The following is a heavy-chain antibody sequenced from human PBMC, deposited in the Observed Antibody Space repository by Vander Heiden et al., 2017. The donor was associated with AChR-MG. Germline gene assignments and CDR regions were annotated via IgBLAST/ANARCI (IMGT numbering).Heavy chain of an antibody. CDR3: ARDGGDYGDYRLDY. J-gene: IGHJ4*02. V-gene: IGHV1-2*04. D-gene: IGHD4-17*01. CDR1: GYTFTDYY. CDR2: INPGSGDT. Sequence: QVHLVQSGAEVKQPGASVTVSCKASGYTFTDYYIHWVRQAPGQGLEWLGWINPGSGDTSYPQRFQGWVTMTRDTAITTVYMDMSRLKSDDTAVYYCARDGGDYGDYRLDYWGQGTLITVSS.